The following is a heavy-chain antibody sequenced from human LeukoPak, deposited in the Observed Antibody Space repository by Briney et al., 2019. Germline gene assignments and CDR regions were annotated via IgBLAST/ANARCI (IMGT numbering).Heavy chain of an antibody. J-gene: IGHJ4*02. CDR3: AKEETMVRGVIKGGYFDY. Sequence: GGSLRLSCAAAEFTFSLSEMNWVRQAPGKGLEWVSAISGSGGSTYYADSVKGRFTISRDNSKNTLYLQMNSLRAEDTAVYYCAKEETMVRGVIKGGYFDYWGQGTLVTVSS. CDR2: ISGSGGST. V-gene: IGHV3-23*01. D-gene: IGHD3-10*01. CDR1: EFTFSLSE.